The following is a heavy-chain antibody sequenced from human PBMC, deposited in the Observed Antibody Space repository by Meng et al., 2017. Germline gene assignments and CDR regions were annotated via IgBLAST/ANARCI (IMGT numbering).Heavy chain of an antibody. V-gene: IGHV3-33*01. Sequence: GESLKISCAASGFTFSSYGMHWVRQAPGKGLEWVAVIWYGGSNKYYADSVKGRFTISRDNSKNTLYLQMNSLRAEDTAVYYCARESTGLTVNCYFDYWGQGTRVTVYS. D-gene: IGHD3-22*01. CDR3: ARESTGLTVNCYFDY. J-gene: IGHJ4*02. CDR2: IWYGGSNK. CDR1: GFTFSSYG.